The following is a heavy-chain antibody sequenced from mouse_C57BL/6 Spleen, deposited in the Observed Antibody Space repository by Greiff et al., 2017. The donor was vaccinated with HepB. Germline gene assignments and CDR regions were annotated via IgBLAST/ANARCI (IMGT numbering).Heavy chain of an antibody. CDR3: EGHVYRGGFDY. Sequence: VNLVESGLDLVKPGGSLKLSCAASGFTFSSYGMSWVRQTPDKRLGWVATISSGGSYTYYPDRVKVRFTISRDNAKNTLYLQMSSLKSEDTAIYYCEGHVYRGGFDYGGQGTMVTVSA. J-gene: IGHJ3*01. V-gene: IGHV5-6*01. D-gene: IGHD1-1*01. CDR1: GFTFSSYG. CDR2: ISSGGSYT.